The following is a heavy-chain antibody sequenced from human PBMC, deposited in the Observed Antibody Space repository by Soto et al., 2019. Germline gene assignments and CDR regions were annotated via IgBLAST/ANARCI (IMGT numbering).Heavy chain of an antibody. CDR1: GFSLSTSGVG. V-gene: IGHV2-5*02. CDR2: IYWDDDK. CDR3: AHSPLFCGGSCYPANWFDP. D-gene: IGHD2-15*01. Sequence: QITLKESGATLVKPTQTLTLTCTFSGFSLSTSGVGVGWIRQPPGKALEWLALIYWDDDKRYSPSLKSRRTITKDTSKNQVVLTMTNIDPVDTATYYCAHSPLFCGGSCYPANWFDPWGQGTLVTVSS. J-gene: IGHJ5*02.